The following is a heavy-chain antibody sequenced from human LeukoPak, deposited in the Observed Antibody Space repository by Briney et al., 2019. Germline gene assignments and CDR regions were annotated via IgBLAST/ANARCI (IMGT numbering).Heavy chain of an antibody. D-gene: IGHD6-19*01. J-gene: IGHJ4*02. CDR2: IYCSGST. V-gene: IGHV4-59*08. CDR3: VRRDNTGWNYFDC. Sequence: PSETLSLTCTVSGGSINSHYWSWIRQSPGKGLEWIGDIYCSGSTKYNPPLKSRVTISVDTPKNDLSLRVPSVLAADTAIYYCVRRDNTGWNYFDCWGQGILVTVSS. CDR1: GGSINSHY.